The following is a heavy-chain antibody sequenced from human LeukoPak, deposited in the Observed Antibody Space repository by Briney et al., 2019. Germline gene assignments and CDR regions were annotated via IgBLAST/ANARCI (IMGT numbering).Heavy chain of an antibody. J-gene: IGHJ6*03. CDR3: ARGGIAVAGTRPYYYYMDV. D-gene: IGHD6-19*01. V-gene: IGHV4-34*01. CDR1: GGSFSGYY. CDR2: INHSGST. Sequence: SETLSLTCAVYGGSFSGYYWSWIRQPPGKGLEWIGEINHSGSTNYNPPLKSRVTISVDTSKNQFSLKLSSVTAADTAVYYCARGGIAVAGTRPYYYYMDVWGKGTTATVSS.